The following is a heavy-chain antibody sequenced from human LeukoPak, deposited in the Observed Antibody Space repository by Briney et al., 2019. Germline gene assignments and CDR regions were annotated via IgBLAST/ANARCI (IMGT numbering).Heavy chain of an antibody. CDR1: GFTFSSYA. D-gene: IGHD5-24*01. V-gene: IGHV3-23*01. CDR2: ISGSGGST. CDR3: AKVGGHNFYYGMDV. J-gene: IGHJ6*02. Sequence: GGSLRLSCAASGFTFSSYAMSWVRQAPGKGLEWVSAISGSGGSTYYADSVKGRFTISRDNSKNTLYLQMNSLRAEDTAVYYCAKVGGHNFYYGMDVWGQGTTVTVSS.